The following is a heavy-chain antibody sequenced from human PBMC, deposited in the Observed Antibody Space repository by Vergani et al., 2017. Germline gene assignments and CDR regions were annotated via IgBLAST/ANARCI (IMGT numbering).Heavy chain of an antibody. CDR2: ISSSSSTI. V-gene: IGHV3-48*03. D-gene: IGHD1-26*01. J-gene: IGHJ6*02. Sequence: EVQLVESGGGLVQPGGSLRLSCAASGFTFSSYEMNWVRQAPGKGLEWVSYISSSSSTIYYADSVKGRFTISRDNAKNSLYLQMNSLRAEDTAVYYCARDKSGSLGIYYYYGMDVWGQGTTVTVSS. CDR3: ARDKSGSLGIYYYYGMDV. CDR1: GFTFSSYE.